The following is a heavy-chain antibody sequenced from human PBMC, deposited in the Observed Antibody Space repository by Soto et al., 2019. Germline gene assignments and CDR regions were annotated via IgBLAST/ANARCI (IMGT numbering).Heavy chain of an antibody. CDR1: GGTFSTHA. V-gene: IGHV1-69*13. D-gene: IGHD2-15*01. CDR3: AIGYCSGGNCYSGMDV. Sequence: GASVKVSCKASGGTFSTHAIIWVRQAPGHGLEWMGGIIPISGTTYYTQKFQGRVTITADEPTSTAFMELSSLKSDDTAVFYCAIGYCSGGNCYSGMDVWGQGTMVTVSS. J-gene: IGHJ6*02. CDR2: IIPISGTT.